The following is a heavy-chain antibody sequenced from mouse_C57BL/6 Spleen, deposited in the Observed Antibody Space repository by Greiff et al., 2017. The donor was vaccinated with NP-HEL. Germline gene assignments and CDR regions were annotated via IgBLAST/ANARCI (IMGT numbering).Heavy chain of an antibody. D-gene: IGHD1-1*01. CDR3: ARVYGSSYYFDY. J-gene: IGHJ2*01. CDR2: IYPGSGST. CDR1: GYTFTSYW. Sequence: QVQLKQPGAELVKPGASVTMSCKASGYTFTSYWITWVKQRPGQGLEWIGDIYPGSGSTNYNEKFKSKATLTVDTSSSTAYMQLSSLTSEDSAVYYCARVYGSSYYFDYWGQGTTLTVSS. V-gene: IGHV1-55*01.